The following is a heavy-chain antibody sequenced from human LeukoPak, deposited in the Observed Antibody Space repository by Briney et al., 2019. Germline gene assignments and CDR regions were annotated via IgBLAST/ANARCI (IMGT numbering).Heavy chain of an antibody. D-gene: IGHD6-6*01. V-gene: IGHV4-59*01. CDR2: IYYSGST. CDR1: GGSISSYY. J-gene: IGHJ5*02. CDR3: ARDVEYNWFDP. Sequence: SETLSLTCTVSGGSISSYYWSWIRQPPGKGLEWIGYIYYSGSTKYNPSLKSRVTISVDTSKNQFSLKLSSVTAADTAVYYCARDVEYNWFDPWGQGTLVTVSS.